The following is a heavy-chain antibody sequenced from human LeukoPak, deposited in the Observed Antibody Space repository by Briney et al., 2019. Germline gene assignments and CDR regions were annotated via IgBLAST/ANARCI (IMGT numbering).Heavy chain of an antibody. D-gene: IGHD2-2*02. V-gene: IGHV3-21*01. CDR2: ISSSSSSI. Sequence: GRSLRLSCAASGFTFSSYGMHWVRQAPGKGLEWVSSISSSSSSIYYADSVKGRFTISRDNAKNSLYLQMNSLRAEDTAVYYCARGHCSTTTCYTKDDAFDIWGQGTMVTVSS. CDR1: GFTFSSYG. CDR3: ARGHCSTTTCYTKDDAFDI. J-gene: IGHJ3*02.